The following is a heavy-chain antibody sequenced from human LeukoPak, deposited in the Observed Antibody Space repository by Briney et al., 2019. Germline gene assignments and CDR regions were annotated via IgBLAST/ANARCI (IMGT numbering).Heavy chain of an antibody. CDR1: GFTFNNYW. Sequence: GGSLRLSCAASGFTFNNYWMSWVRQAPGKGLEWVAHIKQDGSEKYSVDSVKGRFTISRDNAKNSLYLQMNSLRAEDTAVYYCARGGFGYVYFDYWGQGTLVTVSS. V-gene: IGHV3-7*01. CDR3: ARGGFGYVYFDY. J-gene: IGHJ4*02. CDR2: IKQDGSEK. D-gene: IGHD3-16*01.